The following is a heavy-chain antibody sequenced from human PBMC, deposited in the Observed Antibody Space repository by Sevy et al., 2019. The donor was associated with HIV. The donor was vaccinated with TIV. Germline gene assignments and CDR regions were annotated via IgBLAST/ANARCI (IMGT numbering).Heavy chain of an antibody. D-gene: IGHD2-8*01. CDR1: GASISNTAYY. Sequence: SETLSLTCIVSGASISNTAYYWGWIRQSPGKGLEWIASIRHGGYTFYHPSLRSRVTISAATSKNYFSLKLTSVSAADTSIYYCVGPKLTYTNGWHYFDYWGQGTVVTVSS. CDR3: VGPKLTYTNGWHYFDY. V-gene: IGHV4-39*01. CDR2: IRHGGYT. J-gene: IGHJ4*02.